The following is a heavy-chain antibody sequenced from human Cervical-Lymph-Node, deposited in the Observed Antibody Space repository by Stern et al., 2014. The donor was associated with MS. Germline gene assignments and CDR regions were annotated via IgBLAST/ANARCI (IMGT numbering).Heavy chain of an antibody. D-gene: IGHD3/OR15-3a*01. CDR3: GRAGLDDTFDV. V-gene: IGHV4-39*01. J-gene: IGHJ3*01. Sequence: VQLVESGPGLVKPSETLSLTCSISGGSVSSNRYYWGWIRQPPGKGLEWIGIIYYSGATFYNPSLKSRVSISMDTSQNQFSLSLSSVTAADTAVYYCGRAGLDDTFDVWGQGTMVTVSS. CDR2: IYYSGAT. CDR1: GGSVSSNRYY.